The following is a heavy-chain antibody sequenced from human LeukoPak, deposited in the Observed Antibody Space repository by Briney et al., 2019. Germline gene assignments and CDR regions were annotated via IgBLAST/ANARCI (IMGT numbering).Heavy chain of an antibody. CDR2: INPNSGGT. CDR1: GYSFTDYY. CDR3: ARADRLDGGPYLIGP. V-gene: IGHV1-2*02. Sequence: ASVKVSCKTSGYSFTDYYMHWVRQAPGQGLEWMGWINPNSGGTSSAQKFQGRVTMTRDTSITTVYMEVSWLTSDDTAIYYCARADRLDGGPYLIGPWGQGTLVTVSS. D-gene: IGHD2-21*01. J-gene: IGHJ5*02.